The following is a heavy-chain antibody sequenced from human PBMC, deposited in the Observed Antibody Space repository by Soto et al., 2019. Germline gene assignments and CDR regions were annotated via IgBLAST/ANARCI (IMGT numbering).Heavy chain of an antibody. CDR1: GGSISSYY. J-gene: IGHJ5*02. CDR3: ARGGDYYDSSGYWFDP. CDR2: IYYSGST. D-gene: IGHD3-22*01. V-gene: IGHV4-59*01. Sequence: SETLSLTCAVSGGSISSYYWSWIRQPPGKGLEWIGYIYYSGSTNYNPSLKSRVTISVDTSKNQFSLKLSSVTAADTAVYYCARGGDYYDSSGYWFDPWGQGTLVTVSS.